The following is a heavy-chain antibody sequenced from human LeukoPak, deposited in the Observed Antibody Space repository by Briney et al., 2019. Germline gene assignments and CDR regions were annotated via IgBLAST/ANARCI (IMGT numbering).Heavy chain of an antibody. D-gene: IGHD3-22*01. CDR2: IRYDGSNK. CDR3: AKTDSSGYSEPFDY. CDR1: GFTFSSYS. J-gene: IGHJ4*02. Sequence: GGSLRLSCAASGFTFSSYSMNWVRQAPGKGLEWVAFIRYDGSNKYYADSVKGRFTISRDNSKNTLYLQMNSLRAEDTAVYYCAKTDSSGYSEPFDYWGQGTLVTVSS. V-gene: IGHV3-30*02.